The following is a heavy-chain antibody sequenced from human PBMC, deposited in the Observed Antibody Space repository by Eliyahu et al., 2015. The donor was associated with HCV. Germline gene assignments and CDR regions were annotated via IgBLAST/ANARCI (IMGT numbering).Heavy chain of an antibody. V-gene: IGHV4-34*02. D-gene: IGHD3/OR15-3a*01. CDR1: GESFSGYY. CDR3: ARGRGRVMVFGLVVKGPNNPHYLDY. J-gene: IGHJ4*02. CDR2: STHSGST. Sequence: QVQLQQWGAGLLKPSETLSLTCAVYGESFSGYYWSWIRQPPGKGLEWIGESTHSGSTNYNPSLKSRVSISVDTSKNQFSVKMSSVTAADTAVYYCARGRGRVMVFGLVVKGPNNPHYLDYWGQGTPVTVSS.